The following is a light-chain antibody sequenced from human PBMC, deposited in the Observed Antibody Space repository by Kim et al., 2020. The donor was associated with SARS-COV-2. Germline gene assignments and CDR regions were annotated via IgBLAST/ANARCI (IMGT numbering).Light chain of an antibody. CDR3: QQYDNLPMA. V-gene: IGKV1-33*01. Sequence: DIQMTQSPSSLSASVGDRVTITCQASQDISNYLNWYQQKPGKAPTLLIYDASNLERGVPSRFSGSGSGTDFTFTISSLQPEDIATYYCQQYDNLPMAFGQGTRVEIK. CDR1: QDISNY. J-gene: IGKJ5*01. CDR2: DAS.